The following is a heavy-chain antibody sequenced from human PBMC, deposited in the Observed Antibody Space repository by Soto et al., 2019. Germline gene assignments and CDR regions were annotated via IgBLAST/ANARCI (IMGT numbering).Heavy chain of an antibody. Sequence: QVQLVESGGGLVKPGGSLRLSCAASGFTFSDYYMIWIRQAPGKGLEWVSYISNSATIIYYADSVKGRFTISRDNAKNSLYLQVSSLRAEDTAVYYCARPGSCWYWDWYFDLWGRGTLVTVSS. D-gene: IGHD6-19*01. CDR1: GFTFSDYY. CDR3: ARPGSCWYWDWYFDL. J-gene: IGHJ2*01. V-gene: IGHV3-11*01. CDR2: ISNSATII.